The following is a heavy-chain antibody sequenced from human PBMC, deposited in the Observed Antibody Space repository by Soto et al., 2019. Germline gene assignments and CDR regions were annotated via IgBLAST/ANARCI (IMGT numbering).Heavy chain of an antibody. D-gene: IGHD3-22*01. Sequence: GGSLRLSCAASGFTFSSYAMHWVRQAPGKGLEWVAVISYDGSNKYYADSVKGRFTISRDNSKNTLYLQMNSLRAEDTAVYYCARIGGVWYCYGRRGCYYPPGYYLVKGGQEALVTVSS. CDR3: ARIGGVWYCYGRRGCYYPPGYYLVK. V-gene: IGHV3-30-3*01. CDR1: GFTFSSYA. J-gene: IGHJ4*01. CDR2: ISYDGSNK.